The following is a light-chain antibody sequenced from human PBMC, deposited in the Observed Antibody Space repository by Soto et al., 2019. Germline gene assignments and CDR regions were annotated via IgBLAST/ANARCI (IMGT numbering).Light chain of an antibody. Sequence: EIVMTQSPATLSVSPGERASLSCRASQSVGSNLAWYQQTAGQAPRLLIYGASTRATGLPARFNGSGSGTEFTLTISSLQSEDFAVYSCQQYTNWPYTFGQGTKPEIK. CDR3: QQYTNWPYT. CDR1: QSVGSN. CDR2: GAS. J-gene: IGKJ2*01. V-gene: IGKV3-15*01.